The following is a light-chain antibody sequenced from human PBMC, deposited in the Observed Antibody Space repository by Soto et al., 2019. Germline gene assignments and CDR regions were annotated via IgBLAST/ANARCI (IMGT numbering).Light chain of an antibody. CDR2: EVS. V-gene: IGLV2-8*01. CDR1: SSDVGGYNY. CDR3: SSFAGSRRGVI. Sequence: QSVLTQPPSASGSPGQSVTISCTGTSSDVGGYNYVSWYQQHAGKAPQLILYEVSKRPSGVPARFSGSKSGNTASLTVSGLQTEDEAAYYCSSFAGSRRGVIFGGGTKLTVL. J-gene: IGLJ2*01.